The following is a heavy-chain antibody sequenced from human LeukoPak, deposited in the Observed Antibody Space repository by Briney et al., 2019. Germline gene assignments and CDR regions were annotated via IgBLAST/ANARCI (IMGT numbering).Heavy chain of an antibody. CDR1: GFTFSSYA. CDR3: AKRTAAAGPYFDY. CDR2: IRGSGSNT. Sequence: GGSLRLSCAASGFTFSSYAMNWVRQAPGKGLEWVSAIRGSGSNTYYADSVKGRFTISRDNTKNTLYLQMNSLRAEDTAIYYCAKRTAAAGPYFDYWGQGTLVTVSS. V-gene: IGHV3-23*01. D-gene: IGHD6-13*01. J-gene: IGHJ4*02.